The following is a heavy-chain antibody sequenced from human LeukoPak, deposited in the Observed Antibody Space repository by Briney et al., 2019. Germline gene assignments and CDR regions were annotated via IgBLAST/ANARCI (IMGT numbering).Heavy chain of an antibody. CDR1: GFTFSSYA. CDR2: ISGSGGST. D-gene: IGHD2-2*01. Sequence: GSLRLSCAASGFTFSSYAMSWVRQAPGKGLEWVSAISGSGGSTYYADSVKGRFTISRDNSKNTLYLQMNSLRAEDTAVYYCAKSSKDIVVVPAAYYYYYYYMDVWGKGTTVTVSS. J-gene: IGHJ6*03. CDR3: AKSSKDIVVVPAAYYYYYYYMDV. V-gene: IGHV3-23*01.